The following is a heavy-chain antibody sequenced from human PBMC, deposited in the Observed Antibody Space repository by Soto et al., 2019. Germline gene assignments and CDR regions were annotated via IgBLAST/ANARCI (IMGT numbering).Heavy chain of an antibody. J-gene: IGHJ6*02. D-gene: IGHD4-4*01. Sequence: GGSLRLSCAAPGFTFSSYGMHWVRQAPGKGLEWVAVIWYDGSNKYYADSVKGRFTISRDNSKNTLYLQMNSLRAEDTAVYYCARDRGLQYIVSPRDPVSYGMDVWGQGTTVTVSS. V-gene: IGHV3-33*01. CDR3: ARDRGLQYIVSPRDPVSYGMDV. CDR1: GFTFSSYG. CDR2: IWYDGSNK.